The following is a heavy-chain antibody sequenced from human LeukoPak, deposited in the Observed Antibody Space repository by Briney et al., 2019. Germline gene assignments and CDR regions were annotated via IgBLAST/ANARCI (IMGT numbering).Heavy chain of an antibody. J-gene: IGHJ4*02. CDR1: GYTLTELS. V-gene: IGHV1-24*01. CDR2: FDPEDGET. CDR3: ATIRYCSSTSCYYFDY. Sequence: ASVKVSCKVSGYTLTELSMHWVRQAPGKGLEWMGGFDPEDGETIYAQKFQGRVIMTEDTSTDTAYMELSSLRSEDTAVYYCATIRYCSSTSCYYFDYWGQGTLVTVSS. D-gene: IGHD2-2*01.